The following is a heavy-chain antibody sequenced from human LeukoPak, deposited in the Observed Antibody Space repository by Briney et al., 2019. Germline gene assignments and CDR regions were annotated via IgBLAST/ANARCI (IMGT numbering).Heavy chain of an antibody. Sequence: SETLSLTCIVSGGSINSNNYYWAWIRQPPGKGLEWVGSFYSSGSTYYNPSLKSRVTISVDTSKNQFSLKLSSVTAADTAVYYCAGQPNIYSSSSKYYYYYMDVWGKGTTVTVSS. CDR3: AGQPNIYSSSSKYYYYYMDV. CDR1: GGSINSNNYY. D-gene: IGHD6-6*01. V-gene: IGHV4-39*07. J-gene: IGHJ6*03. CDR2: FYSSGST.